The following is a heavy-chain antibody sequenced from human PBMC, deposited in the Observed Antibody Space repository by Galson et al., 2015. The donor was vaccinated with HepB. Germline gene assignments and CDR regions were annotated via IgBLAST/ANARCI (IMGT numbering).Heavy chain of an antibody. CDR3: AKDWGPGV. Sequence: SLRLSCAASGFLFNVEAMYWVRRAPDKGLEFVAATSYVDNTKYYADSVRGRFTISRDNSKNTLYLQMNSLRLEDTGLYYCAKDWGPGVWGQGTTVTVSS. V-gene: IGHV3-30*04. D-gene: IGHD3/OR15-3a*01. CDR1: GFLFNVEA. CDR2: TSYVDNTK. J-gene: IGHJ6*02.